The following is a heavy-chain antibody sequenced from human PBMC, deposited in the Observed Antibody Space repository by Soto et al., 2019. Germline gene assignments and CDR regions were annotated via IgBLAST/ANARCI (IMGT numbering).Heavy chain of an antibody. J-gene: IGHJ6*02. CDR1: GFTVINNY. V-gene: IGHV3-53*01. Sequence: RLSCAAFGFTVINNYVRWVIQPPGTGLEWVSVIYSGGRTYYADSVKGRFTITRENSKNTLYLQMNSLRAEDTAVYYCAASCVGCGGFNYHGMEVWGQRTTVTVSS. CDR3: AASCVGCGGFNYHGMEV. CDR2: IYSGGRT. D-gene: IGHD2-21*01.